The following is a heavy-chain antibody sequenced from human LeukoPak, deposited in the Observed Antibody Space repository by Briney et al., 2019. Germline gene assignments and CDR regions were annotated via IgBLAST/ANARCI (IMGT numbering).Heavy chain of an antibody. V-gene: IGHV3-30*04. J-gene: IGHJ4*02. CDR2: ISYDGSNK. CDR3: ASASEADPADDSSVVVVAATQNYFDY. Sequence: GGTLRLSCAASGFTFSSYAMHWVRQAPGKGLEWVAVISYDGSNKYYADSVKGRFTISRDNSKNTLYLQMNSLRAEDTAVYYCASASEADPADDSSVVVVAATQNYFDYWGQGTLVTVSS. D-gene: IGHD2-15*01. CDR1: GFTFSSYA.